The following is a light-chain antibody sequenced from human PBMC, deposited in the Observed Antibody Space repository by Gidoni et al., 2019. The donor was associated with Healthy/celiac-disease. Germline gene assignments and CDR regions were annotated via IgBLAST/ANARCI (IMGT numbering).Light chain of an antibody. Sequence: HSVLTQTPSVSGAPGQRVTISCTGSSSNIGAGYDVHWYQQLPGTAPKLLIYGNSNRPSGVPDRFTGLQAEDEADYYCQSYDSSMSGVVFGGGTKLTV. CDR1: SSNIGAGYD. CDR3: QSYDSSMSGVV. V-gene: IGLV1-40*01. CDR2: GNS. J-gene: IGLJ2*01.